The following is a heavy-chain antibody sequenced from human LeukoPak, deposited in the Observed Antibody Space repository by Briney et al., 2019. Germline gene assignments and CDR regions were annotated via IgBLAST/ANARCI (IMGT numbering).Heavy chain of an antibody. CDR1: GGSISSGDYY. CDR3: ARGTVAAPFDY. CDR2: IYYSGST. V-gene: IGHV4-30-4*01. J-gene: IGHJ4*02. D-gene: IGHD6-19*01. Sequence: SQTLSLTCTVSGGSISSGDYYWSWIRQPPGKGLEWIGYIYYSGSTYYNPSLKSRVTISVDRSKNQFSLKLSSVTAADTAVYYCARGTVAAPFDYWGQGTLVTVSS.